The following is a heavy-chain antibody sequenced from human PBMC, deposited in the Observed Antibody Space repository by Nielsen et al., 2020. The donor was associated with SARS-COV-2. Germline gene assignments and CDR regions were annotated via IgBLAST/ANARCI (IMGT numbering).Heavy chain of an antibody. D-gene: IGHD6-13*01. CDR1: GFTFSSYG. CDR3: ATSIAAAVGGAY. J-gene: IGHJ4*02. V-gene: IGHV3-33*01. CDR2: IWYDGSNK. Sequence: GGSLRLSCAASGFTFSSYGMHWVRQAPGKGLEWVAVIWYDGSNKYYADSVKGRFTISRDNSKNTLYLQMNSLRAEDTAVYYCATSIAAAVGGAYWGQGTLVTVSS.